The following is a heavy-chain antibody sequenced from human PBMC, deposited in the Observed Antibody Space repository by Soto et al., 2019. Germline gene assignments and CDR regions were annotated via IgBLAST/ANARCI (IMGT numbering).Heavy chain of an antibody. Sequence: PSETLSLTCIVSGGSISSYYWSWIRQPPGRSMGWLGYVYDSASPNCNPSLESRVTISVDTSKNRFSLRLSSVTAADTAVYYCARGGYYWDNWGQVTLVTVSS. CDR3: ARGGYYWDN. J-gene: IGHJ4*02. CDR2: VYDSASP. D-gene: IGHD3-3*01. CDR1: GGSISSYY. V-gene: IGHV4-59*13.